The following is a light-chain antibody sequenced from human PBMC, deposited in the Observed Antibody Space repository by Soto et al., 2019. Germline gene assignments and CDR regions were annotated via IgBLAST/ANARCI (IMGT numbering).Light chain of an antibody. Sequence: DIVMTQSPDSLAVSLGERATINCKSSQSGLYSSNNKNYLAWYQQKPGQPPKLLIYWASTRESGVPDRFSGSWSGTDFTLTISSLQADDVAVYYCQQYYSSPLKTFGQGTKLEVK. J-gene: IGKJ2*01. CDR3: QQYYSSPLKT. CDR2: WAS. CDR1: QSGLYSSNNKNY. V-gene: IGKV4-1*01.